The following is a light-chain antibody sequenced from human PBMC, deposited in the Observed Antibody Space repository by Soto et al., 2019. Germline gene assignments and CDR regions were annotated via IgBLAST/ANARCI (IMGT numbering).Light chain of an antibody. CDR2: GIS. V-gene: IGKV2-40*01. J-gene: IGKJ1*01. CDR1: PTLLGRECGKPH. CDR3: MQRKEFPWT. Sequence: DIVENQAPLSLAVHPGGPGSIPCRASPTLLGRECGKPHLDWYLQKPGQSPQLLIYGISSRASGVPDRFSGSGSGTDFTLKISRVEAGDVGVFYCMQRKEFPWTFGQGTKVEIK.